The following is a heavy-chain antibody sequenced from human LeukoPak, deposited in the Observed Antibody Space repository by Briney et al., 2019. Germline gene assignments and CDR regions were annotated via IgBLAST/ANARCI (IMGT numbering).Heavy chain of an antibody. CDR2: IIPIFGTA. CDR1: GGTFSSYA. J-gene: IGHJ4*02. V-gene: IGHV1-69*13. D-gene: IGHD7-27*01. CDR3: AREAGDSPVYFDY. Sequence: ASVKVSCLSSGGTFSSYAISWVRQAPGQGLEWMGGIIPIFGTANHAQKFQGRVTITADESTSTAYMELSSLRSEDTAVYYCAREAGDSPVYFDYWGQGTLVTVSS.